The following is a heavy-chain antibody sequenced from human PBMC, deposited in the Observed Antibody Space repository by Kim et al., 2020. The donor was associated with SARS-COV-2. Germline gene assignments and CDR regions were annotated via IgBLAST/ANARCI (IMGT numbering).Heavy chain of an antibody. D-gene: IGHD3-3*01. CDR1: GYTLTELS. V-gene: IGHV1-24*01. CDR2: FDPEDGET. CDR3: ATSITIFGGLDP. J-gene: IGHJ5*02. Sequence: ASVKVSCKVSGYTLTELSMHWVRQAPGKGLEWMGVFDPEDGETIYAQKFQGRVTMTEDTSTDTAYMELSSLRCEDTAVYYCATSITIFGGLDPWGQGTLVSVSS.